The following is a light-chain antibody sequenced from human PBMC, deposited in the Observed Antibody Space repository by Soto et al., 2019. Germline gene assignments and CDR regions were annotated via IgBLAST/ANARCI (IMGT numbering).Light chain of an antibody. V-gene: IGLV1-47*01. Sequence: QSVLTQPPSASGTPGQRVTISCSGSSSNIGSNYVYWYQQLPGTAPKLLIYRNNQRPSGVPDRFSGSKSGTSASLAISGLRSEDEADYYCAAWGDSLSVHVVFGGGTKVTVL. CDR2: RNN. CDR1: SSNIGSNY. J-gene: IGLJ2*01. CDR3: AAWGDSLSVHVV.